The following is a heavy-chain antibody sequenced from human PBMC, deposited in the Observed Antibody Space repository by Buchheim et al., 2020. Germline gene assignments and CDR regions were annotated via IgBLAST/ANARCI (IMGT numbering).Heavy chain of an antibody. CDR1: GGSISSYY. D-gene: IGHD6-6*01. V-gene: IGHV4-59*01. CDR2: IYYSGST. CDR3: ERDPSSLGSSPRYFDY. J-gene: IGHJ4*02. Sequence: QVQLQESGPGLVKPSETLSLTCTVSGGSISSYYWSWIRQPPGKGLEWIGYIYYSGSTNYNPSLKSRVTISVDTSKNQFSLKLSSVTAADTAVYYCERDPSSLGSSPRYFDYWGPGNLGNGSS.